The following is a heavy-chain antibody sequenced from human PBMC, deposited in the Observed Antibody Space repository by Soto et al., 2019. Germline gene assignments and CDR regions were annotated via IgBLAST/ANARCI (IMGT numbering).Heavy chain of an antibody. J-gene: IGHJ5*02. CDR2: ISGDGTGT. CDR1: GFIFRNYG. D-gene: IGHD3-3*01. V-gene: IGHV3-23*01. CDR3: VFYAVWTGYDR. Sequence: EVQLLESGGGLVQPGGSLRLSCAGSGFIFRNYGMSWVRQAPGKGLEWVSAISGDGTGTYYADSVKGRFAISRDNSRHTLYRQMSSMIAEDTGRNYCVFYAVWTGYDRWRQGSLV.